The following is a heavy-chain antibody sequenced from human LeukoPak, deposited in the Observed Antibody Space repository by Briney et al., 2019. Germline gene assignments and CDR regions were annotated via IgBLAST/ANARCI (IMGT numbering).Heavy chain of an antibody. D-gene: IGHD3-9*01. J-gene: IGHJ4*02. V-gene: IGHV1-69*13. CDR3: AISLVLRYFDWLPGT. Sequence: GASVKVSCKASGGTFSSYAISWVRQAPGQGLEWMGGIIPIFGTANYAQKFQGRVTITADESTSTAYMELSGLRSEDTAVYYCAISLVLRYFDWLPGTWGQGTLVTVSS. CDR1: GGTFSSYA. CDR2: IIPIFGTA.